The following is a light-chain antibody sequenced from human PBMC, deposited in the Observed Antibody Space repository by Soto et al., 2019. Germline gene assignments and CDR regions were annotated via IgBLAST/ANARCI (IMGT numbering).Light chain of an antibody. CDR1: QSVSSNF. V-gene: IGKV3-20*01. CDR3: QQYGSSVLT. Sequence: EIVLTQSPGTLSLSPGERATLSCRASQSVSSNFLAWYQQKPGQAPRLLIYGASSRATGIPDRFSGSGSGTDFTLTISRLEPEDCAVYYCQQYGSSVLTFGGGTKVEIK. CDR2: GAS. J-gene: IGKJ4*01.